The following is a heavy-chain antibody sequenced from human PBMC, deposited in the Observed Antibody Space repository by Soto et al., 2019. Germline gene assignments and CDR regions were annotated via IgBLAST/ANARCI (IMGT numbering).Heavy chain of an antibody. CDR3: AKSPGMYYYDSSGYYHYDY. D-gene: IGHD3-22*01. J-gene: IGHJ4*02. CDR1: GFTFSSYA. CDR2: ISYGGSNT. V-gene: IGHV3-30-3*02. Sequence: GGSLRLSCAASGFTFSSYAMHWVRQAPGKGLEWVAVISYGGSNTYYADSVKGRFTISRDNSKNTLYLQMNSLRAEDTAVYYCAKSPGMYYYDSSGYYHYDYWGQGTLVTVSS.